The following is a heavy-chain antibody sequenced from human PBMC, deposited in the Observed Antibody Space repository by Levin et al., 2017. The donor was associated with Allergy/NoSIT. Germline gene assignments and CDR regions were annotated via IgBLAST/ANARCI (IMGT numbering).Heavy chain of an antibody. CDR1: GGSMSSYY. J-gene: IGHJ2*01. D-gene: IGHD3-10*01. Sequence: SETLSLTCNVSGGSMSSYYWSWIRQPPGKGLEWIGYVFHSGSTSYNPSLKTRVTILEDTSKSQFSLNLSSVTSADTAVYYCARVRLKMVRGFIDQTWYFELWGRGTLVTVSS. CDR3: ARVRLKMVRGFIDQTWYFEL. CDR2: VFHSGST. V-gene: IGHV4-59*01.